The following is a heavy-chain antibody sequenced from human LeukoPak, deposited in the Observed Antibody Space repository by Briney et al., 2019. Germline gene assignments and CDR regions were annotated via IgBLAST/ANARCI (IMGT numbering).Heavy chain of an antibody. CDR1: GFTFSTIA. Sequence: GGYLRLSCAASGFTFSTIAMGWVRQAPGKGLEWVSIVSGGGGTTYYADSVKGRFTISRDNSKNTLSLQMNSLRAEDTAVYYCANPPDVFDIWGQGTTVTVSS. CDR3: ANPPDVFDI. J-gene: IGHJ3*02. CDR2: VSGGGGTT. V-gene: IGHV3-23*01.